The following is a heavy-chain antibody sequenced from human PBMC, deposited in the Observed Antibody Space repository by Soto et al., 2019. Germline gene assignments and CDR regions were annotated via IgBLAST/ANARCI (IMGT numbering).Heavy chain of an antibody. J-gene: IGHJ5*02. D-gene: IGHD3-3*01. V-gene: IGHV4-34*01. CDR2: INHSGST. CDR3: ARGPDYDFWSGYYNWFDP. CDR1: GGSFSCYY. Sequence: SETLSLTCAVYGGSFSCYYWSWIRQPPGKGLEWIGEINHSGSTNYNPSLKSRVTISVDTSKNQFSLKLSSVTAADTAVYYCARGPDYDFWSGYYNWFDPWGQGTLVTVS.